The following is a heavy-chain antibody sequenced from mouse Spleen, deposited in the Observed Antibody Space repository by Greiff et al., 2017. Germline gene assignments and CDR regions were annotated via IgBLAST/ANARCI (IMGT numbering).Heavy chain of an antibody. V-gene: IGHV5-9-2*01. D-gene: IGHD3-1*01. J-gene: IGHJ3*01. Sequence: EVKLVESGGGLVKPGGSLKLSCAASGFTFSSYGMSWVRQTPEKRLEWVATISGGGSYTYYPDSVKGRFTISRDNAKNNLYLQMSSLRSEDTALYYCATGSSAVAYWGQGTLVTVSA. CDR1: GFTFSSYG. CDR2: ISGGGSYT. CDR3: ATGSSAVAY.